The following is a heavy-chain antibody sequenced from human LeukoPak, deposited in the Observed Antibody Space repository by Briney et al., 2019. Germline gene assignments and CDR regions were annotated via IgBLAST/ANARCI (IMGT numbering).Heavy chain of an antibody. V-gene: IGHV4-30-4*01. Sequence: SETLSLTCTVSGGSISSGDYYWSWIRQPPGKGLEWIGYIYYSGSTYYNPSLKSRVTISVDTSKNQFSLKLSSVTAADTAVYYCAGEPVQFDWSDYWGQGTLVTVSS. CDR3: AGEPVQFDWSDY. J-gene: IGHJ4*02. D-gene: IGHD3-9*01. CDR2: IYYSGST. CDR1: GGSISSGDYY.